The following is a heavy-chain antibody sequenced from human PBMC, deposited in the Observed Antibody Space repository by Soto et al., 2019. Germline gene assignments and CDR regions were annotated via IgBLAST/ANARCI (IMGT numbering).Heavy chain of an antibody. CDR3: ARDITIFEVVIINWFDP. CDR2: ISAYNGNT. V-gene: IGHV1-18*01. CDR1: GYTFTSYG. D-gene: IGHD3-3*01. J-gene: IGHJ5*02. Sequence: ASVKVSCKASGYTFTSYGISWVRQAPGQGLEWMGWISAYNGNTNYAQKLQGRVTMTTDTSTSTAYMELRSLRSDDTAVYYCARDITIFEVVIINWFDPWGQGTLVTVSS.